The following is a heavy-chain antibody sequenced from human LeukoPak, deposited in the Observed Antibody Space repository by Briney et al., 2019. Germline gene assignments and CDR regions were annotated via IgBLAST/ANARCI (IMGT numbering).Heavy chain of an antibody. CDR3: ARDLSGSHYAWFDP. V-gene: IGHV4-4*07. D-gene: IGHD1-26*01. J-gene: IGHJ5*02. CDR2: IYTSGST. Sequence: SETLSLTCTVSGGSISSYYWSWIRQPAGKGLEWIGRIYTSGSTNYNPSLKSRVTISVDKSKNQFSLKLSFVTAADTAVYYCARDLSGSHYAWFDPWGQGTLVTVSS. CDR1: GGSISSYY.